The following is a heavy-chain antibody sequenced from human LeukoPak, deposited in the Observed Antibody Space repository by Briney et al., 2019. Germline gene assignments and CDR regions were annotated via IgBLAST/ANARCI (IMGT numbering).Heavy chain of an antibody. CDR1: GFTFSSYW. CDR2: INSDGSST. V-gene: IGHV3-74*01. J-gene: IGHJ4*02. CDR3: ASSKDHYCRY. Sequence: PGGSLRLSCAASGFTFSSYWMHWVRQAPGKGLVWVSRINSDGSSTSYADSVKGRFTISRDNAKNTLYLQMNSLTVDDTGIYYCASSKDHYCRYWGQGTLVTVSS.